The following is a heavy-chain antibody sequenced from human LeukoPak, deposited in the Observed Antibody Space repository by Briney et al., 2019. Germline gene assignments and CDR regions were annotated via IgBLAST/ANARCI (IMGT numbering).Heavy chain of an antibody. CDR1: GDSINSYY. J-gene: IGHJ3*02. CDR2: IYYSGRT. D-gene: IGHD5-24*01. CDR3: ARGRWLPNAFDI. V-gene: IGHV4-59*01. Sequence: SETLSLTCTVSGDSINSYYWNWVRQPPGKGLEWIGYIYYSGRTDYNPSLKSRVTISVDTSKHQFSMKLKSVTAADTAVYFCARGRWLPNAFDIWGQRTIVPVFS.